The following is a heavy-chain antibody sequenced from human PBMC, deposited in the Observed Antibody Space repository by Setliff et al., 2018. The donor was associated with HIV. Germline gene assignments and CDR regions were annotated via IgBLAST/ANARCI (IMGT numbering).Heavy chain of an antibody. V-gene: IGHV1-3*01. CDR3: ARVYCSGGACYSWNS. Sequence: ASVKVSCKASGYSLTKYALHWVRQAPGQRLEWMGWINANKGNTKYSQKLQGRITITRYSSASTVYLELSSLRFEDTAVYYCARVYCSGGACYSWNSWGQGALVTVSS. D-gene: IGHD2-15*01. CDR1: GYSLTKYA. J-gene: IGHJ4*02. CDR2: INANKGNT.